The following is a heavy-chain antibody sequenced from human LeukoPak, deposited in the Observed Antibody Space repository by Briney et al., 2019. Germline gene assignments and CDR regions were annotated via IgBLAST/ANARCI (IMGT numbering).Heavy chain of an antibody. J-gene: IGHJ4*02. CDR2: IYYSGST. Sequence: PSETLSLTCTVSGGSISSSSYYWGWIRQPPGKGLEWIGSIYYSGSTYYNPSLKSRVTISVDTSKNQFSLKLSSVTAADTAVYYCARPDGGSAYSTFWGQGTLVTVSS. CDR1: GGSISSSSYY. V-gene: IGHV4-39*01. CDR3: ARPDGGSAYSTF. D-gene: IGHD3-10*01.